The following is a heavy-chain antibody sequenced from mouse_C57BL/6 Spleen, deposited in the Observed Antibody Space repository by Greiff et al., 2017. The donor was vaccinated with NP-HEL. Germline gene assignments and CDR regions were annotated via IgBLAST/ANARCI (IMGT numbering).Heavy chain of an antibody. V-gene: IGHV3-6*01. CDR1: GYSITSGYY. CDR2: ISYDGSN. J-gene: IGHJ2*01. D-gene: IGHD1-1*01. Sequence: EVQLQESGPGLVKPSQSLSLTCSVTGYSITSGYYWNWIRQFPGNKLEWMGYISYDGSNNYNPSLKNRISITRDTSKNQFFLKLNSVTTEDTATYYCAREYGSRSYFDYWGQGTTLTVSS. CDR3: AREYGSRSYFDY.